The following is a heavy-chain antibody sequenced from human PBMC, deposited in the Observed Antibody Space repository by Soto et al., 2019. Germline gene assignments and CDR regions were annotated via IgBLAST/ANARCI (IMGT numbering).Heavy chain of an antibody. V-gene: IGHV3-30-3*01. CDR2: ISYDGSNK. D-gene: IGHD6-13*01. J-gene: IGHJ6*02. Sequence: QVQLVESRGGVVQPGRSLRLSCAASGFTFSSYAMHWVRQAPGKGLEWVAVISYDGSNKYYADSVKGRFTISRDNSKNTLYLQMNSLRAEDTAVYYCARDPTGTTELYLGMDVWGQGTTVTVSS. CDR1: GFTFSSYA. CDR3: ARDPTGTTELYLGMDV.